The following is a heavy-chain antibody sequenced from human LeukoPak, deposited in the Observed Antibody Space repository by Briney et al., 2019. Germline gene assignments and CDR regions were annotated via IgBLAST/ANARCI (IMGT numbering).Heavy chain of an antibody. CDR3: ARGIGDYEFDY. J-gene: IGHJ4*02. CDR1: GGSISSYY. Sequence: SETLSLTCTVSGGSISSYYWSWVRQPPGKGLEWIGYTYYSGSTNYNPSLKSRVTISVDTSKNQFSLKLSSVTAADTAVYYCARGIGDYEFDYWGQGTLVTVSS. D-gene: IGHD4-17*01. CDR2: TYYSGST. V-gene: IGHV4-59*01.